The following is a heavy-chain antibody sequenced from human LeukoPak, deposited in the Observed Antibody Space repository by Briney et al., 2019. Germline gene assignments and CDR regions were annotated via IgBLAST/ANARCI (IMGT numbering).Heavy chain of an antibody. D-gene: IGHD6-13*01. CDR2: IRYDGSNK. Sequence: GGSLRLSCAASGFTFSSYGMHWVRQAPGKGLEWVAFIRYDGSNKYYADSVKGRFTISRDNSKNTLYLQMNSLRAEDTAVYHCAKDRLAAAGTGEFDYWGQGTLVTVSS. J-gene: IGHJ4*02. CDR1: GFTFSSYG. CDR3: AKDRLAAAGTGEFDY. V-gene: IGHV3-30*02.